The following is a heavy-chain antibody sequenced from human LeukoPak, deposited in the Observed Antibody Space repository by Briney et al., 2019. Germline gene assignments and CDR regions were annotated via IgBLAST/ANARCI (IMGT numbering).Heavy chain of an antibody. CDR3: AKEARTGFYYFDY. CDR1: GFTFSSFG. D-gene: IGHD6-19*01. Sequence: PGGSLRLSCAASGFTFSSFGMHWVRQAPGKGLEWVSTISGSDISTYYADSVRGRFTIFRDNSKNTLYLLMSSLRAEDTAVYYCAKEARTGFYYFDYWGQGALVTVSS. CDR2: ISGSDIST. V-gene: IGHV3-23*01. J-gene: IGHJ4*02.